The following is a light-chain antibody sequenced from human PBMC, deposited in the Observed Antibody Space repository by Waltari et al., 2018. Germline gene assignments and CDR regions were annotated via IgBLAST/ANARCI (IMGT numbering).Light chain of an antibody. CDR2: DVS. V-gene: IGKV3-20*01. CDR1: QIISRD. Sequence: EIMLTQSPGTLSLSPRGRATPSCRASQIISRDLAWYQQKPGQAPRLLIFDVSTRASGITDRISGGGSGTDVSLTISRLEPEDFAVYYCQHYVRLPGTFGQGTKVEFK. J-gene: IGKJ1*01. CDR3: QHYVRLPGT.